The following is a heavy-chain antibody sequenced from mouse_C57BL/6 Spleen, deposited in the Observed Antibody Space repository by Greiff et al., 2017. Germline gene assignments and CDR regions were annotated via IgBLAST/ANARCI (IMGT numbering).Heavy chain of an antibody. CDR3: ASDYGYDVRFAY. CDR1: GFTFSSYG. V-gene: IGHV5-6*01. CDR2: ISSGGSYT. D-gene: IGHD2-2*01. Sequence: EVKLMESGGDLVKPGGSLKLSCAASGFTFSSYGMSWVRQTPDKRLEWVATISSGGSYTYYPDSVKGRFTISRDNAKNTLYLQMSSLKSEDTAMYCCASDYGYDVRFAYWGQGTLVTVSA. J-gene: IGHJ3*01.